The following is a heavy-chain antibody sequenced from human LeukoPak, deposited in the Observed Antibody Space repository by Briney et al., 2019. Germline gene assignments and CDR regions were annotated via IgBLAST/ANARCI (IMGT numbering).Heavy chain of an antibody. Sequence: GGSLRLSCAASGFTVSSTYMSWVRQAPGKGLEWVSIIYSGGSTYYADSVKGRFTISRDNSKNTLYLQLNSLRAEDTAVYYCARGIIAVAVGYYFDYWGQGTLVTVSS. CDR3: ARGIIAVAVGYYFDY. J-gene: IGHJ4*02. CDR1: GFTVSSTY. CDR2: IYSGGST. V-gene: IGHV3-66*01. D-gene: IGHD6-19*01.